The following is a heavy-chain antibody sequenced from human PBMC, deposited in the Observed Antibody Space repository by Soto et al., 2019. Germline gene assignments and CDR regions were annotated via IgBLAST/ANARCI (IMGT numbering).Heavy chain of an antibody. CDR1: GFTFSSYG. V-gene: IGHV3-33*01. J-gene: IGHJ5*02. CDR2: IWYDGSNK. D-gene: IGHD6-13*01. CDR3: ARDLGGYSSSWYVPHTNWFDP. Sequence: QVQLVESGGGVVQPGRSLRLSCAASGFTFSSYGMHWVRQAPGKGLEWVAVIWYDGSNKYYADSVKGRFTISRDNSKNTLYLQMNSLRAEDTAVYYCARDLGGYSSSWYVPHTNWFDPWGQGTLVTVSS.